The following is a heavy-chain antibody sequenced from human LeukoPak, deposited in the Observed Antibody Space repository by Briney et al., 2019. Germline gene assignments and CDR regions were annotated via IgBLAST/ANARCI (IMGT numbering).Heavy chain of an antibody. V-gene: IGHV4-39*01. J-gene: IGHJ5*02. CDR1: GGSISSSSYY. CDR3: ARTAIAAAGFDP. Sequence: SKTLSLTCTVSGGSISSSSYYWGWIRQPPGKGLEWIGSIYYSGSTYYNPFLKSRVTISVDTSKNQFSLKLSSVTAADTAVYYCARTAIAAAGFDPWGQGTLVTVSS. CDR2: IYYSGST. D-gene: IGHD6-13*01.